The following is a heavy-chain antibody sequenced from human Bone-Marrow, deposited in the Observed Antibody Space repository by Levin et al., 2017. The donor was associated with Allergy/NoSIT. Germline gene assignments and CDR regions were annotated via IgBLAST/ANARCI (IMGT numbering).Heavy chain of an antibody. J-gene: IGHJ6*02. D-gene: IGHD1-1*01. CDR1: DDSISSYY. CDR2: IYGSESA. Sequence: SETLSLTCTVSDDSISSYYWGWIRQPAGKGLEWIGRIYGSESASYNPSFKSRVIMSIDTPKRQLSLKLSSVTAADTAVYYCARERTVPQTTRYYYYYGMDVWGQGTTVTVSS. V-gene: IGHV4-4*07. CDR3: ARERTVPQTTRYYYYYGMDV.